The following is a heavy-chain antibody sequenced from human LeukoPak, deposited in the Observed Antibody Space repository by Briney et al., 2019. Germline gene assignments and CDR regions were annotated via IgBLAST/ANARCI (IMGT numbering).Heavy chain of an antibody. Sequence: SGGSLRLSCAASGFSVSSYYMSWVRQTPGKGLECVSLIYSGGNTYYSDSVKGRFTISRDNSKNKLYFQMNTLKPEDTAVYYCAKAAYKRTNYGDYAFYYYMDVWGKGTTVTISS. V-gene: IGHV3-53*05. CDR1: GFSVSSYY. J-gene: IGHJ6*03. CDR3: AKAAYKRTNYGDYAFYYYMDV. CDR2: IYSGGNT. D-gene: IGHD4-17*01.